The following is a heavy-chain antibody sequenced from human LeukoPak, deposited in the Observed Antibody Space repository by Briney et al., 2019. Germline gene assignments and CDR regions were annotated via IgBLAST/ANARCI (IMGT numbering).Heavy chain of an antibody. D-gene: IGHD3-10*01. CDR1: GGSLSSYY. CDR3: VRNYYDSGTAKGYFQH. CDR2: IYYTGST. J-gene: IGHJ1*01. Sequence: PWETLSLTCAVSGGSLSSYYWSWIRQPPGAGPEWIGYIYYTGSTNYNPSLKSRVTISLDSSTNQFSMNLNSLTTADTAVYYCVRNYYDSGTAKGYFQHWGQGTLVTVSS. V-gene: IGHV4-59*01.